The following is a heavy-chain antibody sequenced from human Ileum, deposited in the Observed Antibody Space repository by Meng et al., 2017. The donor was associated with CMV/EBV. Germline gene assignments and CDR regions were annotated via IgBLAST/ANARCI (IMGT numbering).Heavy chain of an antibody. Sequence: ASVTVSCKTSGYTFTDYSLHWVRQAPGQGLECVGWINPNSGDTTYAQKFQGRVTLTSDTSTTTAYMELSTVKSDDTAVYFCAKSWGGAGYYLDYWGQGTLVTVSS. CDR2: INPNSGDT. J-gene: IGHJ4*02. V-gene: IGHV1-2*02. D-gene: IGHD3-10*01. CDR1: GYTFTDYS. CDR3: AKSWGGAGYYLDY.